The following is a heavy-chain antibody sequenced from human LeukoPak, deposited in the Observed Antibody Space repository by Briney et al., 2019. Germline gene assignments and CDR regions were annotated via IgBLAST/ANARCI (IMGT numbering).Heavy chain of an antibody. V-gene: IGHV1-2*02. D-gene: IGHD3-16*01. CDR2: INPRNGET. Sequence: ASVRVSCKASGYSLSDNYLHWVRQAPGQRLEWMAWINPRNGETKFAPRFQGRVTLTRDTSITTAYMELSRLRPDDTAVYYCARSQFRTTNSGAWGFQPWGQGTLVTVSS. J-gene: IGHJ1*01. CDR3: ARSQFRTTNSGAWGFQP. CDR1: GYSLSDNY.